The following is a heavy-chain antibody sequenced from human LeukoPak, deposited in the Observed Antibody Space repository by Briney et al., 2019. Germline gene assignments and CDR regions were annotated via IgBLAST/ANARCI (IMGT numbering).Heavy chain of an antibody. V-gene: IGHV4-59*08. J-gene: IGHJ4*02. CDR3: ARLYDSSGYYPNFDS. CDR1: GGSISNYY. Sequence: SETLSLTCTVSGGSISNYYWSWIRQPPGKGLEWIGYIYYSGSTNYNPSLKSRVTISVDTSKNQFSLKLSSVTAADTAVYYCARLYDSSGYYPNFDSWGQGTLVTVSS. CDR2: IYYSGST. D-gene: IGHD3-22*01.